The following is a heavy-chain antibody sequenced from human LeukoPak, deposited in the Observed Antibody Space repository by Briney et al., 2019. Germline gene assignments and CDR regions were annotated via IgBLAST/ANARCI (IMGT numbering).Heavy chain of an antibody. Sequence: SDTLSLTCTVSGGSISRTTYLWGLIRQPPGKGLEWIGSIHYSGTTHYNPSLKGRVTISVDPSKNQFSLKVSSVTAADTAVHYCARVGYCSGGSCYSSGWFDPWGQGTLVTVSS. CDR1: GGSISRTTYL. V-gene: IGHV4-39*01. CDR2: IHYSGTT. J-gene: IGHJ5*02. CDR3: ARVGYCSGGSCYSSGWFDP. D-gene: IGHD2-15*01.